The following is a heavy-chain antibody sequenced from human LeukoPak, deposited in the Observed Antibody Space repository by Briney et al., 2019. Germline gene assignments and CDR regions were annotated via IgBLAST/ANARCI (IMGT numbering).Heavy chain of an antibody. CDR3: ARDRAWNYFDY. CDR2: ISNDGSRK. J-gene: IGHJ4*02. D-gene: IGHD3-3*01. CDR1: GFTFSRHG. V-gene: IGHV3-30*03. Sequence: GGSLRLSCAPSGFTFSRHGMHWVRQAPGKGLEWVAVISNDGSRKYYGHSVEGRFTIPRDNSKNTLYLQMDSLRAEDTAVYYCARDRAWNYFDYWGQGTLVTVSS.